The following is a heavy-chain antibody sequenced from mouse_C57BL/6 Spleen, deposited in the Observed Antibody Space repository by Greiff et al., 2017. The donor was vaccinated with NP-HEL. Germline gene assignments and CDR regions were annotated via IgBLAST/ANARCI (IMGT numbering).Heavy chain of an antibody. Sequence: VQLQQPGAELVRPGSSVKLSCKASGYTFTSYWMDWVKQRPGQGLEWIGNIYPSDSETHYNQKFKDKATLTVDKSSSTAYMQLSSLTSEDSAVYYCARRGLLRLLYAMDYWGQGTSVTVSS. CDR2: IYPSDSET. J-gene: IGHJ4*01. CDR3: ARRGLLRLLYAMDY. D-gene: IGHD1-2*01. V-gene: IGHV1-61*01. CDR1: GYTFTSYW.